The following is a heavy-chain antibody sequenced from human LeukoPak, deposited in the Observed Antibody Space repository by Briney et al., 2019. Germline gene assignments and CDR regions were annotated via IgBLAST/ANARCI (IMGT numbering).Heavy chain of an antibody. Sequence: TLSLTCTVSGGSISSGSYYWSWIRQPAGKGLEWIGRIYTSGSTNYNPSLKSRVTISVDTSKNQFSLKLSSVTAADTAVYYCARDVSGSSYDGYFQHWGQGTLVTVSS. V-gene: IGHV4-61*02. CDR1: GGSISSGSYY. CDR3: ARDVSGSSYDGYFQH. CDR2: IYTSGST. J-gene: IGHJ1*01. D-gene: IGHD1-26*01.